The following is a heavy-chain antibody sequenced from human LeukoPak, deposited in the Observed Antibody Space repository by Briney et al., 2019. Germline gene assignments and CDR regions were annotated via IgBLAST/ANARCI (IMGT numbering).Heavy chain of an antibody. Sequence: GGSLRLSCAASGFTFSSYGMHWVRQAPGKGLEGVAVIWYDGSNKYYADSVKGRFTISRDNSKNTLYLQMNSLRAEDTAVYYCARVARDYGMDVWGQGTTVTVSS. CDR3: ARVARDYGMDV. J-gene: IGHJ6*02. CDR2: IWYDGSNK. CDR1: GFTFSSYG. V-gene: IGHV3-33*01.